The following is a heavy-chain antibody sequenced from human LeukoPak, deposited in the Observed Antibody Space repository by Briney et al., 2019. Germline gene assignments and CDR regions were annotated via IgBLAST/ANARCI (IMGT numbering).Heavy chain of an antibody. Sequence: SETLSLTRTVSDDSISNYYWSWMRQPAGKGLEWIGRLDPSGTTNYSPSLKSRVTMSADTSKNQFSLRLNSVTAADTAVYYCARTRLQYFVTNAFDMWGQGTMVTVSS. D-gene: IGHD3-9*01. CDR2: LDPSGTT. CDR3: ARTRLQYFVTNAFDM. J-gene: IGHJ3*02. CDR1: DDSISNYY. V-gene: IGHV4-4*07.